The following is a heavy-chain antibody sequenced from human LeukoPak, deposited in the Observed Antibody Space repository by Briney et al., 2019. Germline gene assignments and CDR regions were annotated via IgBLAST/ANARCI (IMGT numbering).Heavy chain of an antibody. J-gene: IGHJ4*02. CDR3: ARGSPVYYDSSGYYLDY. V-gene: IGHV3-21*04. CDR1: GFTFSSYS. D-gene: IGHD3-22*01. Sequence: PGGSLRLSCAASGFTFSSYSMNWVRQAPGKGLEWVSSISSSSSYIYYADSVKGRFTISRDNSKNTLYLQMNSLRAEDTAVYYCARGSPVYYDSSGYYLDYWGQGTLVTVSS. CDR2: ISSSSSYI.